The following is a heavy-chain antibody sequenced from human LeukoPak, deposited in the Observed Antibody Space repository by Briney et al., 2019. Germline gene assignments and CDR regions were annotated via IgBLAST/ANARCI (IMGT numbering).Heavy chain of an antibody. CDR1: GGSFSGYY. Sequence: SETLSLTCAVYGGSFSGYYWSWIRQPPGKGLEWIGEINHSGGTNYNPSLKSRVTISVDTSKNQFSLKLSSVTAADTAVYYCARDGYCSSTSCYTALRRKRNWFDPWGQGTLVTVSS. V-gene: IGHV4-34*01. CDR3: ARDGYCSSTSCYTALRRKRNWFDP. J-gene: IGHJ5*02. D-gene: IGHD2-2*02. CDR2: INHSGGT.